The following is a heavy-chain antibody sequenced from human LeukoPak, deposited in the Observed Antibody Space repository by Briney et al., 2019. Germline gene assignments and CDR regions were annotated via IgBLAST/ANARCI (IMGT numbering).Heavy chain of an antibody. CDR2: INPSGGST. V-gene: IGHV1-46*01. CDR1: GYTFTSYY. J-gene: IGHJ3*02. Sequence: ASVKVSCKASGYTFTSYYMHWVRQAPGQGLEWMGIINPSGGSTSYAQKFQGRVTMTRDMSTSTVYMELSSLRSEDTAVYYCARDVRITIFGVVITGYDAFDIWGQGTMVTVSS. CDR3: ARDVRITIFGVVITGYDAFDI. D-gene: IGHD3-3*01.